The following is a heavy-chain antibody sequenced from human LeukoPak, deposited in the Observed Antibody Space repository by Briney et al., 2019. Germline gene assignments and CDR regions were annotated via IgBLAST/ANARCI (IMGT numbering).Heavy chain of an antibody. CDR1: VYTFTLYY. V-gene: IGHV1-2*02. CDR3: VRPVKWGSLRDFFDM. J-gene: IGHJ3*02. CDR2: INPNSGGT. D-gene: IGHD7-27*01. Sequence: ASVKVSLMGSVYTFTLYYMHWVGPAPGQGLEWMGWINPNSGGTNYAQNFQGRVTMTRDTSISTAYLELRRLRPRDIAVYNCVRPVKWGSLRDFFDMWGQGTMVTVSS.